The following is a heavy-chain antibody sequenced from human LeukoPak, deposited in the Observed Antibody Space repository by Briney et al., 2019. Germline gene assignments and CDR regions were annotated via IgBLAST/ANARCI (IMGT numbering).Heavy chain of an antibody. V-gene: IGHV3-66*01. Sequence: GGSLRLSCAASEFSVGSNYMTWVRQAPGKGLEWVSLIYSGGSTYYADSVKGRFTISRDNSKNTLYLQMNSLRAEDTAVYYCARDGYNYYYYYMDVWGKGTTVTVSS. CDR1: EFSVGSNY. J-gene: IGHJ6*03. CDR2: IYSGGST. CDR3: ARDGYNYYYYYMDV. D-gene: IGHD5-24*01.